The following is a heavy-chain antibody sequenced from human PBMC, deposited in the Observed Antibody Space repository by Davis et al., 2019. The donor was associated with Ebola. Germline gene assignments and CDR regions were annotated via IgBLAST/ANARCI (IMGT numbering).Heavy chain of an antibody. V-gene: IGHV3-30*18. Sequence: GGSLRLSCAASGFIFSSYGMHWVRQAPGKGLEWVAIISYDGSDKYYADSVRGRFTISRDNSKNTLSLQMNSLRAEDTAVYYCAKTSPLLTTVPIDYWGQGTLVTVSS. CDR3: AKTSPLLTTVPIDY. CDR2: ISYDGSDK. J-gene: IGHJ4*02. CDR1: GFIFSSYG. D-gene: IGHD4-17*01.